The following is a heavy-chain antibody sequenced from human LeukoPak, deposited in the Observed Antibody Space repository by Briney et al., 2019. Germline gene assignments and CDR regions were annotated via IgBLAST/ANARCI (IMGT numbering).Heavy chain of an antibody. Sequence: PGGSLRLSCAASGFTFSSYGMHWVRQAPGKGLEWVAVIWYDGSNKYYADSVKGRFSISRDNSKNTLYLQMNSLRAEDTAVYYCAKAIKYYYYYMDVWGKGTTVTVSS. CDR2: IWYDGSNK. V-gene: IGHV3-33*06. CDR3: AKAIKYYYYYMDV. CDR1: GFTFSSYG. D-gene: IGHD2-21*01. J-gene: IGHJ6*03.